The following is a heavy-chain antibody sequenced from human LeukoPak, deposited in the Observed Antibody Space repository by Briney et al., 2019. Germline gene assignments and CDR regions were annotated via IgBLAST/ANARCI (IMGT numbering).Heavy chain of an antibody. Sequence: GGSLRLSCAASGFTFSSYGMHWVRQAPGKGLEWVAVISYDGSNKYYAESVKGRFTISRDNSKNTLYLQMNSLRAEDTAVYDCANLLRWEPYGGQGTLVTVS. D-gene: IGHD4-23*01. CDR3: ANLLRWEPY. CDR2: ISYDGSNK. J-gene: IGHJ4*02. V-gene: IGHV3-30*18. CDR1: GFTFSSYG.